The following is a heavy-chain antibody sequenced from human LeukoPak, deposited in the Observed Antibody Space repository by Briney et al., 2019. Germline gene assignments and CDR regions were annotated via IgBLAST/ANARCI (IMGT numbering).Heavy chain of an antibody. CDR2: ISGSGGST. CDR1: GFTFNSYA. J-gene: IGHJ4*02. CDR3: AKETPWAAAASIRTYYDFWSGLYYFDY. V-gene: IGHV3-23*01. D-gene: IGHD3-3*01. Sequence: QSGGSLRLSCAASGFTFNSYAMSWVRQAPGKGLEWVSAISGSGGSTYYADSVKGRFTISRDNSKNTLYLQMNSLRAEDTAVYYCAKETPWAAAASIRTYYDFWSGLYYFDYWGQGTLVTVSS.